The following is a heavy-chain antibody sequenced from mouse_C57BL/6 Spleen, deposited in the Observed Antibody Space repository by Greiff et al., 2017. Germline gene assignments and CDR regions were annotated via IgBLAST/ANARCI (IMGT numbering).Heavy chain of an antibody. V-gene: IGHV1-64*01. CDR3: AREGSNYVAYYFDY. CDR2: IHPNSGST. Sequence: QVQLQQPGAELVKPGASVKLSCKASGYTFTSYWMHWVKQRPGQGLEWIGMIHPNSGSTNYNEKFKSKATLTVDKSSSTAYMQLSSLTSEDSAVXYCAREGSNYVAYYFDYWGQGTTLTVSS. D-gene: IGHD2-5*01. J-gene: IGHJ2*01. CDR1: GYTFTSYW.